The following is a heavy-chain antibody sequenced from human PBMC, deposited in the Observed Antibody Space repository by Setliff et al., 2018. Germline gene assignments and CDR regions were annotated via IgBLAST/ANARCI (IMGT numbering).Heavy chain of an antibody. D-gene: IGHD7-27*01. CDR1: GYTFTSYG. V-gene: IGHV1-18*01. CDR2: ISTYNGNT. J-gene: IGHJ4*02. CDR3: ARERTTNWEGYYFDY. Sequence: ASVKVSCKASGYTFTSYGISWVRLAPGQGLEWMGWISTYNGNTNYAQKFQGRVTITADESTSTAYMKLSSLRSEDTAVYYCARERTTNWEGYYFDYWGQGTLVTVSS.